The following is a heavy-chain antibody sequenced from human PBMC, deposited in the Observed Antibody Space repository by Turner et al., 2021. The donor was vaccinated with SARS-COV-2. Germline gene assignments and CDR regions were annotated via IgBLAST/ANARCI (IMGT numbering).Heavy chain of an antibody. D-gene: IGHD2-21*02. Sequence: QVQLVQSGAEVKKPGASVKVSCKGSGYTLIELSMHWVRQAPGKGLEWMGGFDPEDGETIYAQKFQGRVTMTEDTSTDTAYMELSSLRSEDTAMYYCATGYAYCGGDCSIYYWGQGTLVTVSS. J-gene: IGHJ4*02. V-gene: IGHV1-24*01. CDR2: FDPEDGET. CDR3: ATGYAYCGGDCSIYY. CDR1: GYTLIELS.